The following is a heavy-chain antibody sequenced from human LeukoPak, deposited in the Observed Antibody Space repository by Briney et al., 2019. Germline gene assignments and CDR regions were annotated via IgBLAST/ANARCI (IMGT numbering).Heavy chain of an antibody. CDR2: INPNSGGT. V-gene: IGHV1-2*02. CDR3: ARMFLRGSVGAARGVGY. D-gene: IGHD1-26*01. Sequence: ASVKVSCKASGYTFTGYYMHWVRQAPGQGLEWMGWINPNSGGTSYAQKFQDRVTMTRDTSISTAYMELSRLRSDDTAVYYCARMFLRGSVGAARGVGYWGQGTLVTVSS. J-gene: IGHJ4*02. CDR1: GYTFTGYY.